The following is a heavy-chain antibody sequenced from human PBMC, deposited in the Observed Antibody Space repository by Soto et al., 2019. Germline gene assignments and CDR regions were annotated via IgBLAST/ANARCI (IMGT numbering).Heavy chain of an antibody. CDR2: IKQDGNEN. J-gene: IGHJ5*02. D-gene: IGHD1-26*01. CDR1: GLTFIGNW. CDR3: ARVVGAPNWFDP. Sequence: EVPLVESGGGLVQPGGSLRPPCAASGLTFIGNWMGWVRQAPGRGLECVANIKQDGNENYYVDSVKGRFTISRDNAKNSLYLQMNSLRAEDTAVYYCARVVGAPNWFDPWGQGTLVTVSS. V-gene: IGHV3-7*04.